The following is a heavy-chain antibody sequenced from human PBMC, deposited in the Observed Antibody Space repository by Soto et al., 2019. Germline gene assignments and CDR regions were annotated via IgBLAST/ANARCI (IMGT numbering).Heavy chain of an antibody. J-gene: IGHJ4*02. CDR3: AREGEMAGGFDH. CDR1: GDSISSYY. V-gene: IGHV4-59*01. D-gene: IGHD6-19*01. Sequence: NPSETLSLTCTVSGDSISSYYWNWIRQPPGKRLEWIGNIHHSGSTNFHSSLKSRVTISVDTSKNQFSLKLRAVTAADTAVYYCAREGEMAGGFDHWGQGTQVTVYS. CDR2: IHHSGST.